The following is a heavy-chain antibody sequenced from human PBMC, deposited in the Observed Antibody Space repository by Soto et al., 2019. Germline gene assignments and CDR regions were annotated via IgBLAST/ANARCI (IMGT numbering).Heavy chain of an antibody. D-gene: IGHD2-15*01. J-gene: IGHJ4*02. CDR1: GFTFSNYW. V-gene: IGHV3-74*01. CDR2: INSDGTTM. Sequence: GGSLRLSCAASGFTFSNYWVHWVRQVPGKGLMWVSRINSDGTTMNYADSVEGRFTISRDNAKSTLFLQMNSLRVEYTAVYYYERAGCYRFDYWGQGTLVTVSS. CDR3: ERAGCYRFDY.